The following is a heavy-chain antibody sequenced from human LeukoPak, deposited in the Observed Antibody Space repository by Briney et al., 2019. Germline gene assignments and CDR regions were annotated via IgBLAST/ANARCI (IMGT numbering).Heavy chain of an antibody. D-gene: IGHD4-23*01. CDR3: ARMTAVVTPNFDY. V-gene: IGHV5-51*01. CDR1: GYSFTSYW. J-gene: IGHJ4*02. Sequence: GESLKISCKGSGYSFTSYWSGWVRQMPGKGLEWMGIIYPGDSDTRYSPSFQGQGTISADKAISTAYLQWCSLKASDTAMYYCARMTAVVTPNFDYWGQGTLVTVSS. CDR2: IYPGDSDT.